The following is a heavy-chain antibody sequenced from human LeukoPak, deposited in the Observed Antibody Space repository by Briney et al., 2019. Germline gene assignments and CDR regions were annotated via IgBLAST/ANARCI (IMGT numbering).Heavy chain of an antibody. V-gene: IGHV4-30-4*01. Sequence: SSETLSLTCTVSGGSISSGDYYWSWIRQPPGKGLEWIGYIYYSGSTYYNPSLKSRVTISVDTSKNQFSLKLSSVTAADTAVYYCAIHPWGMTTVTTLNYWGQGTLVTVSS. CDR1: GGSISSGDYY. CDR2: IYYSGST. J-gene: IGHJ4*02. D-gene: IGHD4-17*01. CDR3: AIHPWGMTTVTTLNY.